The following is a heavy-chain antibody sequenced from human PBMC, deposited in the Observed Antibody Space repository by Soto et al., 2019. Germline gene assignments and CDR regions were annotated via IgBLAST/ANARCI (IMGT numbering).Heavy chain of an antibody. CDR3: ARGDFSSGWYGERGMDV. V-gene: IGHV4-30-4*08. Sequence: SETLSLTCTVSGGSISSGGYYWSWIRQHPGKGLEWIGYIYHSGTTYYNPSLKSRVTISVDTSKNQFSLKLSSVTAADTAVYYCARGDFSSGWYGERGMDVWGQGTTVTVSS. CDR2: IYHSGTT. CDR1: GGSISSGGYY. D-gene: IGHD6-19*01. J-gene: IGHJ6*02.